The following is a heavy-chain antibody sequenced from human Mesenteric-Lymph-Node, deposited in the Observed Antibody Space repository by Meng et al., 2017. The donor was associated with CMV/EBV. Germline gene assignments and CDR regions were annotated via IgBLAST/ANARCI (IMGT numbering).Heavy chain of an antibody. CDR3: ARVSSVDLWSGHYPSGCYGMDV. J-gene: IGHJ6*02. CDR1: GFSFSGFS. D-gene: IGHD3-3*01. CDR2: IKEDGIDQ. V-gene: IGHV3-7*01. Sequence: GESLKISCVASGFSFSGFSMSWVRQAPGKGLEWVANIKEDGIDQYYVASVRGRFTISRDNAKNSLYLQMNSLRVEDTAVYYCARVSSVDLWSGHYPSGCYGMDVWGQGTTVTVSS.